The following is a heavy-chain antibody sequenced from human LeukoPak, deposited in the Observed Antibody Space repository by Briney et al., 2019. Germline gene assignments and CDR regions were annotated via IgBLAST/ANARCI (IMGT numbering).Heavy chain of an antibody. CDR1: GFTFSSYA. Sequence: GGSLRLSCAASGFTFSSYAMSWVRQAPGKGLEWVSAISGSVSTYYADSVKGRFTISRGNSKNTLYLQMNSLRAEDTAVYYCAKLSGYYPNDAFDIWGQGTMVTVSS. J-gene: IGHJ3*02. CDR3: AKLSGYYPNDAFDI. V-gene: IGHV3-23*01. D-gene: IGHD3-22*01. CDR2: ISGSVST.